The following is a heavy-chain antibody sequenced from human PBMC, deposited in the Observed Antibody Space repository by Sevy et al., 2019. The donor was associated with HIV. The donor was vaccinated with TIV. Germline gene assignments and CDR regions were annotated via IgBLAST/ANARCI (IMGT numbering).Heavy chain of an antibody. CDR2: IWYDGSNK. V-gene: IGHV3-33*01. J-gene: IGHJ4*02. CDR3: ARDGIVTVSNAVAVSGFFDS. Sequence: GGSLRLSCAASGFIFSNYGMHWVRQAPGKGLEWVAVIWYDGSNKYYTDSVKGRFTISRDNSKNTLYLQMNSLRAEDTALYYCARDGIVTVSNAVAVSGFFDSWGQGTLVTVSS. CDR1: GFIFSNYG. D-gene: IGHD4-4*01.